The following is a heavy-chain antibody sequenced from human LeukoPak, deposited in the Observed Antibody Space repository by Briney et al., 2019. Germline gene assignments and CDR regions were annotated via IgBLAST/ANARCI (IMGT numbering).Heavy chain of an antibody. V-gene: IGHV3-23*01. D-gene: IGHD2-15*01. J-gene: IGHJ4*02. CDR2: ISGSGDIT. CDR1: GFTFRNYG. CDR3: AKAPVTTCSGAYCYPFDY. Sequence: GGSLRLSCAASGFTFRNYGMSWVRQAPGKGLEWVSAISGSGDITYYADSVKGRFTVSRDNSKNTLFVQMNSLRVEDTAVYYCAKAPVTTCSGAYCYPFDYWSQGTLVTVSS.